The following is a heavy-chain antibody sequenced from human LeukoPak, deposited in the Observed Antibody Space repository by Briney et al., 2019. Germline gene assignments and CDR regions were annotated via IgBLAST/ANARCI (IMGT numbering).Heavy chain of an antibody. CDR2: IIPIFGTA. CDR3: ARGSTYYDSSGQVPFDY. Sequence: SVKVSCKASGGTFSSYAISWVRQAPGQGLEWMGGIIPIFGTANYAQKFQGRVTITADESTSTAYMELSSLRSEDTAVYYCARGSTYYDSSGQVPFDYWGQGTLVTVSS. J-gene: IGHJ4*02. CDR1: GGTFSSYA. V-gene: IGHV1-69*01. D-gene: IGHD3-22*01.